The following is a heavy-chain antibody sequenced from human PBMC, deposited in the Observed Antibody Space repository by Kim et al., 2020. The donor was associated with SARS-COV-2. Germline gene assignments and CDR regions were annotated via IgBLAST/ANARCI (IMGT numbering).Heavy chain of an antibody. J-gene: IGHJ6*02. CDR1: GGSFSDYN. CDR2: IYHSCST. D-gene: IGHD2-2*02. Sequence: SETLSLTCAVSGGSFSDYNYSWICNPQGPGMGWMGVIYHSCSTNLCSTLKRQITISVETSKSQFSLRLKSMTATATAVYYCARGRAGVVPAPVLGLGPYYDYYAMDVWGRGTPVAVSS. V-gene: IGHV4-34*01. CDR3: ARGRAGVVPAPVLGLGPYYDYYAMDV.